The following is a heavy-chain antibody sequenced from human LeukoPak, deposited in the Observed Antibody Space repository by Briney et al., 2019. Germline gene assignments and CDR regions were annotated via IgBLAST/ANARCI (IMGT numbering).Heavy chain of an antibody. CDR3: AKMQGYFDY. CDR1: GSIPFNSYS. V-gene: IGHV3-23*01. Sequence: GGSLRLSCAASGSIPFNSYSMSWVRQAPGKGLEWVSAITSSGETTYYADSVKGRFTISRDNSKNMVYLQMNSLRAEDAATYYCAKMQGYFDYWCQGSLVTVSS. J-gene: IGHJ4*02. CDR2: ITSSGETT.